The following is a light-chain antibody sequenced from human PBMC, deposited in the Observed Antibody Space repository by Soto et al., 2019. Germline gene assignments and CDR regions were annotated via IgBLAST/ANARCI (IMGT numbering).Light chain of an antibody. CDR1: QSISIY. Sequence: DIKMTQSPSSLSAFVGDRVTITCRASQSISIYLNWYQQKPGKAHKVLIYAASSLQSGVPSRFSDSGSGTDFTLSISSLQPEDVATYYCQQSYSTPAFGQRTKVEIK. V-gene: IGKV1-39*01. CDR2: AAS. J-gene: IGKJ1*01. CDR3: QQSYSTPA.